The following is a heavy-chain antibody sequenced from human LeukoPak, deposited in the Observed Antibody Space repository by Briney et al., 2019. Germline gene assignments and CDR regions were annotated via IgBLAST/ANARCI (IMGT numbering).Heavy chain of an antibody. Sequence: ASVTVSFKASGYTFTGYYMHWVRQAPGQGLEWMGWINPNSGGTNYAQKFQGRVTMTRDTSISTAYMELSRLRSDDTAVYYCARDLNYYDSSGYYYEAYYFDYWGQGTLVTVSS. CDR1: GYTFTGYY. CDR2: INPNSGGT. J-gene: IGHJ4*02. CDR3: ARDLNYYDSSGYYYEAYYFDY. V-gene: IGHV1-2*02. D-gene: IGHD3-22*01.